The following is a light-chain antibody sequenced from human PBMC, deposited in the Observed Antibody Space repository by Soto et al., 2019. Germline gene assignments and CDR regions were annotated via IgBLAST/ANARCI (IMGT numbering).Light chain of an antibody. Sequence: EIVLAQSPATLSLSPGERDTLSCRASQSVSTYLAWYQQKPGQAPRLLIYDASNRATCIAARFSGSGSGRDFTLTISGLEPEDFAVYYCQQRSNWPPTFGVGTKVEIK. V-gene: IGKV3-11*02. J-gene: IGKJ4*01. CDR3: QQRSNWPPT. CDR1: QSVSTY. CDR2: DAS.